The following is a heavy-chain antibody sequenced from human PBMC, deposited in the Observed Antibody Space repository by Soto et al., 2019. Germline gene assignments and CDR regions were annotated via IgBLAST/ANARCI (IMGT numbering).Heavy chain of an antibody. J-gene: IGHJ6*02. Sequence: QLQLQESGPGLVKPSETLSLTCTVSGGSISSSSYYWGWIRQPPGKGREWIGSIYYSGSTYYNPSLKSRVTLSVDTSKNQFSLKLSSVTAADTAVYYCVYCGGEPYYYYGMDVWGQGTTVTVSS. D-gene: IGHD2-21*01. V-gene: IGHV4-39*01. CDR2: IYYSGST. CDR1: GGSISSSSYY. CDR3: VYCGGEPYYYYGMDV.